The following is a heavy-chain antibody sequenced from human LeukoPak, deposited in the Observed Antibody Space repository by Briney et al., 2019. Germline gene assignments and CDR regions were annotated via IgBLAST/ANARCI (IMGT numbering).Heavy chain of an antibody. CDR3: AREATFGELLLLDY. CDR2: INSDGSST. D-gene: IGHD3-10*01. V-gene: IGHV3-74*01. Sequence: GGSLRLSCAASGFTFSRYWMHWVRQAPGKGLVWVSRINSDGSSTSYADSVKGRLTISRDNAKNTLYLQMNSLRAEDTAVYYCAREATFGELLLLDYWGQGTLVTVSS. CDR1: GFTFSRYW. J-gene: IGHJ4*02.